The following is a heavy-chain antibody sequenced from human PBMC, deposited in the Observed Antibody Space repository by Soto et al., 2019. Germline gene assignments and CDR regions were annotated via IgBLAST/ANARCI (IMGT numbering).Heavy chain of an antibody. D-gene: IGHD3-10*01. CDR2: ISSSSSTI. V-gene: IGHV3-48*01. J-gene: IGHJ6*04. Sequence: GGSLRLSCAASGFTFSSYSMNWVRQAPGKGLEWVSYISSSSSTIYYADSVKGRFTISRDNAKNSLYLQMNSLRAEDTAVYYCARDSRPRITMVRGVITQMDVWGKGTTVTVSS. CDR1: GFTFSSYS. CDR3: ARDSRPRITMVRGVITQMDV.